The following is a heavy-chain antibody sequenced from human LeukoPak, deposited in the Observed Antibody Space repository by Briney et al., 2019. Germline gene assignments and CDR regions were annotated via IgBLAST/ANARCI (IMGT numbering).Heavy chain of an antibody. V-gene: IGHV1-2*02. D-gene: IGHD3-22*01. CDR2: INPNSGGT. CDR1: GYTFTGYY. Sequence: ASVKVSCKASGYTFTGYYMHWVRQAPGQGLEWMGWINPNSGGTNYAQKFQGRVTMTRDTSISTAYMELSRLRSDDTAVYYCARAGYYYDIKRKFDPWGQGTLVTVSS. CDR3: ARAGYYYDIKRKFDP. J-gene: IGHJ5*02.